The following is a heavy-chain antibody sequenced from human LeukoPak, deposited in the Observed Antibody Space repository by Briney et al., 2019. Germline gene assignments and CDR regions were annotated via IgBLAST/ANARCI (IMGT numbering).Heavy chain of an antibody. CDR3: ARDAIGYYDSSGSILNWFDP. Sequence: KPSQTLSLTCTVSGGSISSGGYYWSWIRQPPGKGLEWIGYIYHSGSTYYNPSLKGRVTISVDRSKNQFSLKLSSVTAADTAVYYCARDAIGYYDSSGSILNWFDPWGQGTLVTVSS. CDR1: GGSISSGGYY. V-gene: IGHV4-30-2*01. CDR2: IYHSGST. J-gene: IGHJ5*02. D-gene: IGHD3-22*01.